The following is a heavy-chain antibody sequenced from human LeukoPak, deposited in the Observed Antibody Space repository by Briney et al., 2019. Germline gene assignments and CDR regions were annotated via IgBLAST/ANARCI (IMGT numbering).Heavy chain of an antibody. CDR2: ISSSSSYI. J-gene: IGHJ4*02. CDR1: GFPFSSYS. Sequence: GSLRLSCAASGFPFSSYSMNWVRQAPGKGLEWVSSISSSSSYIYYADSVKGRFTIPRDNAKNSLYLQMNSLRAEDTAVYYCARDEATDYGDYSSPGYWGQGTLVTVSS. D-gene: IGHD4-17*01. CDR3: ARDEATDYGDYSSPGY. V-gene: IGHV3-21*01.